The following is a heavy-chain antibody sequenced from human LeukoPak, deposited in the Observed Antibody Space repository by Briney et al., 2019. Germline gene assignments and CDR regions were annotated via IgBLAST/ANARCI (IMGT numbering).Heavy chain of an antibody. Sequence: PSQTLSLTCTVSGGSISSGSYYWSWIRQPAGTGLEWIGRIYTSGSTNYNPSLKSRVTISVDTSKNQFSLKLSSVTAADTAVYYCARDSLYSNYNWFDPWGQGTLVTVSS. J-gene: IGHJ5*02. V-gene: IGHV4-61*02. CDR1: GGSISSGSYY. D-gene: IGHD4-11*01. CDR3: ARDSLYSNYNWFDP. CDR2: IYTSGST.